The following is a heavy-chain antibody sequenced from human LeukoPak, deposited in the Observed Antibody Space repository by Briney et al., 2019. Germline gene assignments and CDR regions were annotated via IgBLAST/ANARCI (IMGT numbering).Heavy chain of an antibody. J-gene: IGHJ3*01. Sequence: HTGGSLRLSCAASGFTVTDYAMSWIRQSPGKGLEWVSSMSDIGPNTYYADSVKGRFTISRDTSKNTLFLQMNSLRAEDTALYFCARRLSLRFDASAVWGPGTVVTVSS. V-gene: IGHV3-23*01. D-gene: IGHD5-12*01. CDR3: ARRLSLRFDASAV. CDR2: MSDIGPNT. CDR1: GFTVTDYA.